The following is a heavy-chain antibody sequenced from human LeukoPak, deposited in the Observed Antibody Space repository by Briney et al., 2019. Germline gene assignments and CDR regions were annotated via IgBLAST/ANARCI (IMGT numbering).Heavy chain of an antibody. CDR2: ISYDGSNK. D-gene: IGHD3-22*01. Sequence: PGGSLRLSCAASGFTFSSYGMHWVRQAPGKGLEWVAVISYDGSNKYYADSVKGRFTISRDNSNNTLYLQMNSLRAEDTAVYYCAKDPNYYDSSGYYASAVYWGQGTLVTVSS. CDR1: GFTFSSYG. CDR3: AKDPNYYDSSGYYASAVY. V-gene: IGHV3-30*18. J-gene: IGHJ4*02.